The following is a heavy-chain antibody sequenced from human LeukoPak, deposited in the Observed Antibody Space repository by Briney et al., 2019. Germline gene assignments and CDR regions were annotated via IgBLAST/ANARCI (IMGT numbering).Heavy chain of an antibody. D-gene: IGHD3-3*01. CDR2: IYHSGHT. CDR1: GDSIRSSNW. CDR3: ARQAVYYDFWSGYYGDAFDI. J-gene: IGHJ3*02. Sequence: PSGTLSLTCAVSGDSIRSSNWWNWVRQPPGKGLEWIGEIYHSGHTNYNPSLKGRVTISVDKSKNQFSLNLSSMTAADTAVYYCARQAVYYDFWSGYYGDAFDIWGQGTMVTVSS. V-gene: IGHV4-4*02.